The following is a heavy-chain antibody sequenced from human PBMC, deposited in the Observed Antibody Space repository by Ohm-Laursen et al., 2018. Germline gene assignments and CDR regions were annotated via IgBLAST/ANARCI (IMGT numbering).Heavy chain of an antibody. J-gene: IGHJ4*02. CDR1: GFTFSSYW. V-gene: IGHV3-7*01. CDR2: IKEDGSQK. D-gene: IGHD4-17*01. CDR3: ARAFHDDFPFDY. Sequence: SLRLSCAASGFTFSSYWMTWVRQAPGKELEWVANIKEDGSQKNYVDSVKGRFTISRDNANNFLYLQMNSLRAEDTAVYYCARAFHDDFPFDYWGQGTLVTVSS.